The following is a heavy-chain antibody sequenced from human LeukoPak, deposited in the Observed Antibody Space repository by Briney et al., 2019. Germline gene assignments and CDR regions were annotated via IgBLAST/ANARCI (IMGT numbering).Heavy chain of an antibody. CDR2: INPSGGST. CDR3: ARETTLGYCSGGSCYSGRWFDP. J-gene: IGHJ5*02. CDR1: GYTFSNYD. Sequence: AGSVKVSCKASGYTFSNYDMNWVRQAPGQGLEWMGIINPSGGSTSYAQKFQGRVTMTRDMSTSTVYMELSSLRSEDTAVYYCARETTLGYCSGGSCYSGRWFDPWGQGTLVTVSS. V-gene: IGHV1-46*01. D-gene: IGHD2-15*01.